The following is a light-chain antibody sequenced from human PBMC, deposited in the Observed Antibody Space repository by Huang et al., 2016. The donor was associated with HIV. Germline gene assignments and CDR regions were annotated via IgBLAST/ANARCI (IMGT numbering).Light chain of an antibody. V-gene: IGKV3-20*01. J-gene: IGKJ2*01. CDR3: QQYANSPYT. CDR1: QSVRSSY. Sequence: EIVLTQSPGTLSLSPGERATLSCRASQSVRSSYLAWYQQKPGQAPRLLIYGASNRATGVPDRFSGRGSGTDFILTISRLEPEEFAVYYCQQYANSPYTFGQGTKLEIK. CDR2: GAS.